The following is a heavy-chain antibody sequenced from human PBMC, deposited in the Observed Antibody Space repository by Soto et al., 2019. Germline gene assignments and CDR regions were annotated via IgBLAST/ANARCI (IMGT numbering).Heavy chain of an antibody. V-gene: IGHV4-4*07. J-gene: IGHJ4*02. CDR3: ARGVDGQWADY. CDR2: INTSGTK. Sequence: PSETLSLTCTVSGGSNTSEYWSWIRQAAGKGLEWIGRINTSGTKNYNLSLKSRVTMSVDTSKNQFSLKLSSVTAADTAVYYCARGVDGQWADYWGQGTLVTVSS. CDR1: GGSNTSEY. D-gene: IGHD1-26*01.